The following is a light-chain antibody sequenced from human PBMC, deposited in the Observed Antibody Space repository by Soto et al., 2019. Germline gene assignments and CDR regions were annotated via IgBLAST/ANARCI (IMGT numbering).Light chain of an antibody. CDR3: QQYGSSPT. J-gene: IGKJ4*01. Sequence: EIVMTQSPATLSVSPGDRATLSCRASQSVSSNLAWYQQKPGQGPRLLIYGASSRATGIPDRFSGSGSGTDFTLRISRLEPEDSAVYYCQQYGSSPTFGGGTKVDIK. CDR1: QSVSSN. V-gene: IGKV3-20*01. CDR2: GAS.